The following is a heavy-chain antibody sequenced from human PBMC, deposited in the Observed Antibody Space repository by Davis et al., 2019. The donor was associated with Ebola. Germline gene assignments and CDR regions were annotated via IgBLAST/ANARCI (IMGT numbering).Heavy chain of an antibody. D-gene: IGHD4-17*01. Sequence: AASVKVSCKASGYTFTSYGISWVRQAPGQGLEWMGWISAFSGNTNYAQKLQGRVTMPTDTSTSTAYMELRSLRSDDTAVYYCERRDYGDYGAFWGQGTLVTVSS. CDR2: ISAFSGNT. V-gene: IGHV1-18*01. CDR1: GYTFTSYG. CDR3: ERRDYGDYGAF. J-gene: IGHJ4*02.